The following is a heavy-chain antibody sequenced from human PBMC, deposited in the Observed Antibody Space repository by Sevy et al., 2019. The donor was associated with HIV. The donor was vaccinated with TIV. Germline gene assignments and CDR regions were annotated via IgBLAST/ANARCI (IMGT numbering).Heavy chain of an antibody. CDR1: GFTFDDYT. Sequence: GGSLILSCAASGFTFDDYTMHWVRQPPGKGLEWVSLISWDGGSTYYADSVKGRFTISRDNSKNSLFLQMNSLRSEDTAFYYCAKLGGNYGDYDDYWGQGTLVTVSS. CDR3: AKLGGNYGDYDDY. D-gene: IGHD4-17*01. CDR2: ISWDGGST. V-gene: IGHV3-43*01. J-gene: IGHJ4*02.